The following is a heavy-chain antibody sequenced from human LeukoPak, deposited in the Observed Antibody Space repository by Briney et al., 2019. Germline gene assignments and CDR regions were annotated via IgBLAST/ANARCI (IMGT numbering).Heavy chain of an antibody. CDR3: AKDDKDQIPFDY. CDR2: IIPILGIA. CDR1: GGTFSSYA. V-gene: IGHV1-69*04. J-gene: IGHJ4*02. D-gene: IGHD2-21*01. Sequence: SVKVSCKASGGTFSSYAISWVRQAPGQGLEWMGRIIPILGIANYAQKFQGRVTITADKSTSTAYMELSSLRSEDTAVYYCAKDDKDQIPFDYWGQGTLVTVSS.